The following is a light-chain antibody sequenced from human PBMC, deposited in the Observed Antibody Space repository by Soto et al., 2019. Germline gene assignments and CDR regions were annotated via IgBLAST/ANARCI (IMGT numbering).Light chain of an antibody. Sequence: DIVMTKTPLSLSVTPGQPASFSCKSSQSLLYSDGRTYLYWYLQTPGQPPHLLIYDVSSGFSGVPEMFSGSWSGTDFALKISRVEAEDVGVYYCLQSSQLPLTFGGGTKVEIK. CDR3: LQSSQLPLT. J-gene: IGKJ4*01. V-gene: IGKV2D-29*01. CDR2: DVS. CDR1: QSLLYSDGRTY.